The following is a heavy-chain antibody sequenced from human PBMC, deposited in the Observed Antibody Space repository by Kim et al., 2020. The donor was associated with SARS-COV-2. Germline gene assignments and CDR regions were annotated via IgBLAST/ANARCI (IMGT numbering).Heavy chain of an antibody. J-gene: IGHJ4*02. Sequence: GGSLRLSCAGSGFTFSRYAMSWVRQVPGKGLEWVSGISGGGTRTYYADSVKGRVNISRDNSKNTVFLEVNSLRGEDTAIYYCAKARGSDYGDQNDYWGQGTLVTVSS. CDR1: GFTFSRYA. CDR3: AKARGSDYGDQNDY. CDR2: ISGGGTRT. V-gene: IGHV3-23*01. D-gene: IGHD4-17*01.